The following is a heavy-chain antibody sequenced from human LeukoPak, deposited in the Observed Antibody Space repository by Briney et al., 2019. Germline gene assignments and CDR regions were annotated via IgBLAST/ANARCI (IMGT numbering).Heavy chain of an antibody. Sequence: GGSLRLSCAASGFTFSSYAMSWVRQAPGKGLEWVSAISGSGGSTYYADSVKGRFTISRDNSKNTLYLQMNSLRAEDTAVYYCARVRRGMAYYYGMDVWGQGTTVTVSS. J-gene: IGHJ6*02. CDR2: ISGSGGST. CDR3: ARVRRGMAYYYGMDV. CDR1: GFTFSSYA. V-gene: IGHV3-23*01. D-gene: IGHD2-8*01.